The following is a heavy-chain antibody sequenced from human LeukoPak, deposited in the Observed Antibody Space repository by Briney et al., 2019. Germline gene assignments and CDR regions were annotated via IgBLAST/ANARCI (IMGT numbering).Heavy chain of an antibody. CDR3: VGVEGRARLNWFDR. CDR1: GYTFTSFG. Sequence: ASVKVSCKASGYTFTSFGINWVRQATGQGLEWMGWMNPNTGNTGYAQKFQGRVTMTRDTSISTAYMELSSLRSDAAAVYYCVGVEGRARLNWFDRCGQGTLVT. CDR2: MNPNTGNT. D-gene: IGHD1-1*01. J-gene: IGHJ5*02. V-gene: IGHV1-8*01.